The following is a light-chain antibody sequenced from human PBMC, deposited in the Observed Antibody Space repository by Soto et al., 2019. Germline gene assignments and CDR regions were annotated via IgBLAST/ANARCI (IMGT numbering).Light chain of an antibody. CDR3: KSYAGSNTYV. Sequence: QSALTQPPSASGSPGQSVTISCTGSKSDIGIYDFVSWYQHHPGKAPPLIIYEVVQRPSGVPDRFSGSKSGNTASLTVSGLQAADEADYFCKSYAGSNTYVFGTGTKVTVL. CDR1: KSDIGIYDF. V-gene: IGLV2-8*01. J-gene: IGLJ1*01. CDR2: EVV.